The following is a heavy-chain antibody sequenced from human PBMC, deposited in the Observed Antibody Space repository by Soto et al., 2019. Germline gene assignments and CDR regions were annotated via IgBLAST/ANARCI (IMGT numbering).Heavy chain of an antibody. Sequence: QAQLQQWGAGLLKPSETLSLTCAVYGGSFSGYYWSWIRQPPGKGLEWIGEINHSGSTNYNPSLKSRVTISVDTSKNQFSLKLSAVTAADTAVYYCASRALNYYGSGRAPGDWGQGTLVTVSS. CDR3: ASRALNYYGSGRAPGD. J-gene: IGHJ4*02. V-gene: IGHV4-34*01. CDR1: GGSFSGYY. D-gene: IGHD3-10*01. CDR2: INHSGST.